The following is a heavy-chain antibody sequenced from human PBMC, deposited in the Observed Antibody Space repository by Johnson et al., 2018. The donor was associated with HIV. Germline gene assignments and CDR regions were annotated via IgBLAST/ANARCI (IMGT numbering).Heavy chain of an antibody. CDR2: ISYDGRNK. Sequence: QVQLVESGGGVVQPGRSLRLSCAASGFIFSGFGLHWVRQAPGKGLEWVASISYDGRNKYTADSVRGRITISRDNAKNSLYLQMNSLRAEDTAVYYCARGSRYSIASPFDIWGQGTMVTVSS. J-gene: IGHJ3*02. CDR1: GFIFSGFG. V-gene: IGHV3-30*03. CDR3: ARGSRYSIASPFDI. D-gene: IGHD6-13*01.